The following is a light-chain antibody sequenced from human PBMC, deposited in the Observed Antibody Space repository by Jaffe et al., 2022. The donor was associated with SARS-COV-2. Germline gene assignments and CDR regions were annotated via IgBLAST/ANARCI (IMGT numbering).Light chain of an antibody. CDR2: EVN. J-gene: IGLJ2*01. V-gene: IGLV2-18*02. CDR1: SSDVGRYNR. Sequence: QSALTQPPSVSGSPGQSVTISCTGTSSDVGRYNRVSWYQQPPGTAPKLMIYEVNNRPSGVPDRFSGSKSSNTASLTISGLQAEDEADYYCSSYTTSGTLVFGGGTKLTVL. CDR3: SSYTTSGTLV.